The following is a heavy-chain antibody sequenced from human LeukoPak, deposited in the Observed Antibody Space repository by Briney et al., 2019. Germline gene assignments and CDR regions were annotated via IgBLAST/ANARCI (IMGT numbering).Heavy chain of an antibody. J-gene: IGHJ4*02. CDR3: ARHRGGGNWGAY. CDR1: GGSFSGYY. D-gene: IGHD7-27*01. CDR2: INHSGST. V-gene: IGHV4-34*01. Sequence: SETLSLTCAVYGGSFSGYYWSWIRQPPGRGLEWIGEINHSGSTNYNPSLKSRVTISVDTSKNQFSLKLSSVTAADTAVYYCARHRGGGNWGAYWGQGTLVTVSS.